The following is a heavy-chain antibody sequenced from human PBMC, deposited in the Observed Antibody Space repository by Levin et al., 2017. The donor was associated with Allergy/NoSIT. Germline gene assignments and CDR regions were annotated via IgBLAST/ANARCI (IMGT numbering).Heavy chain of an antibody. D-gene: IGHD4-17*01. Sequence: SETLSLTCTVSGGSISSYYWSWIRQPPGKGLEWIGYIYYSGSTNYNPSLKSRVTISVDTSKNQFSLKLSSVTAADTAVYYCARVRGGDYKIYYYYGMDVWGQGTTVTDTS. CDR2: IYYSGST. V-gene: IGHV4-59*01. J-gene: IGHJ6*02. CDR3: ARVRGGDYKIYYYYGMDV. CDR1: GGSISSYY.